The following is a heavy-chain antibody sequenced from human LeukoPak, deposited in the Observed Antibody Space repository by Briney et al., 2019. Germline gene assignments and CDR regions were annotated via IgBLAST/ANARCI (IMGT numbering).Heavy chain of an antibody. CDR2: ISDDGLNT. Sequence: GGSLRLSCVASGFSIYTYGMNWVRQAPGKGLEWVAIISDDGLNTYYSDSVKGRFTISRDDSNSALSLEMTSLRSEDTAIYYCARRALRGQTVRGGHHPGPWGLGTLVAVSS. J-gene: IGHJ5*02. CDR3: ARRALRGQTVRGGHHPGP. CDR1: GFSIYTYG. D-gene: IGHD1-14*01. V-gene: IGHV3-30*03.